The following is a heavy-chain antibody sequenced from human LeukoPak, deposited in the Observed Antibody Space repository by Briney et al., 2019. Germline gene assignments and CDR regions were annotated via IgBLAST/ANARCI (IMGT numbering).Heavy chain of an antibody. D-gene: IGHD6-13*01. CDR2: ISGSGTNT. J-gene: IGHJ4*02. CDR1: GFTFSSYA. CDR3: ARELRDSSSWYDY. Sequence: PGGSLRLSCAASGFTFSSYAMNWVRQAPGKGLEWVSGISGSGTNTYYADSVKGRFTISRDNSKNTLYLQMNSLRAEDTAVYYCARELRDSSSWYDYWGQGTLVTVSS. V-gene: IGHV3-23*01.